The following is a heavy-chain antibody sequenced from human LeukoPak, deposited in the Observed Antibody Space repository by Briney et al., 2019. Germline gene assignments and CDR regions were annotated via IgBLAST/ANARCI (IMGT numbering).Heavy chain of an antibody. CDR2: INPNSGGT. CDR1: GYTFTGYY. Sequence: GASVKVSCKASGYTFTGYYMHWVRQAPGQGLEWMGWINPNSGGTNYAQKFQGRVTMTRDTSISTAYMELRSLRSDDTAVYYCARKGYYDFWSGTTGAFDIWGQGTMVTVSS. V-gene: IGHV1-2*02. D-gene: IGHD3-3*01. J-gene: IGHJ3*02. CDR3: ARKGYYDFWSGTTGAFDI.